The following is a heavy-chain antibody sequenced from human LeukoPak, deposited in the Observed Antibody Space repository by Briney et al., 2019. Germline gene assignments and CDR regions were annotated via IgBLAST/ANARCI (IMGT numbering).Heavy chain of an antibody. Sequence: SETLSLTCAVYGGSFSGYYWSWIRQPPGKGLEWIGEINHSGSTNYNPSLKSRVTISVDTSKNQFSLKLSSVTAADTAVCYCARVPWGGHTFDYWGQGTLVTVSS. J-gene: IGHJ4*02. CDR2: INHSGST. CDR3: ARVPWGGHTFDY. D-gene: IGHD3-16*01. V-gene: IGHV4-34*01. CDR1: GGSFSGYY.